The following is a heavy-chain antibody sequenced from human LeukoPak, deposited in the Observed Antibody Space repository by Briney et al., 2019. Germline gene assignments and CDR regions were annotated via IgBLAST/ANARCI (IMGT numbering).Heavy chain of an antibody. CDR3: AAGTAADY. CDR2: ISGSGAGT. Sequence: GGSLRLSCAVSGFTFSSYAMNWVRQAPGKGLEWVSGISGSGAGTYYADSVKGRFTISRDNAKSALYLQMNDLRVEDTAVYYCAAGTAADYWGQGTLVIVSS. V-gene: IGHV3-23*01. J-gene: IGHJ4*02. D-gene: IGHD6-25*01. CDR1: GFTFSSYA.